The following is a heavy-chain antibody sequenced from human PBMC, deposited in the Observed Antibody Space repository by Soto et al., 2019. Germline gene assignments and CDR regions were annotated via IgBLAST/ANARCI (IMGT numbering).Heavy chain of an antibody. CDR3: ARGGYDSSGYYYEGWFDP. Sequence: PSETLSLTCAVSGGSISSGGYSWSWIRQPPGKGLEWIGYIYHSGSTYYNPSLKSRVTISVDRSKNQFSLKLSSVTAADTAVYYCARGGYDSSGYYYEGWFDPWGQGTLVTVSS. CDR1: GGSISSGGYS. D-gene: IGHD3-22*01. CDR2: IYHSGST. J-gene: IGHJ5*02. V-gene: IGHV4-30-2*01.